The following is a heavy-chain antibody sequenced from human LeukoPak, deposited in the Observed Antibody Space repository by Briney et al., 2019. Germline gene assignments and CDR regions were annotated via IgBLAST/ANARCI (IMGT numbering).Heavy chain of an antibody. J-gene: IGHJ3*02. CDR3: ARVEISYGDVFDI. Sequence: GGSLRLSCAASGFSVSNRYISWVRLAPGKGLEWVSVIYDGGSTYYADSVKGRFTISRDNSKNTLYLQMNSLRAEDTAVYYCARVEISYGDVFDIWGQGTMVTVSS. V-gene: IGHV3-66*01. D-gene: IGHD4-17*01. CDR1: GFSVSNRY. CDR2: IYDGGST.